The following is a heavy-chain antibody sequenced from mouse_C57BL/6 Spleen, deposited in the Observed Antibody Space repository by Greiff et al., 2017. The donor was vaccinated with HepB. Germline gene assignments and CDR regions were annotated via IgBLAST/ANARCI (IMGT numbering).Heavy chain of an antibody. CDR1: GYTFPSYW. V-gene: IGHV1-74*01. J-gene: IGHJ1*03. D-gene: IGHD2-3*01. CDR3: AIEEFYDGYSWYFDV. CDR2: IHPSDSDT. Sequence: QVQLQQPGAELVKPGASVKVSCKASGYTFPSYWMHWVKQRPGQGLEWIGRIHPSDSDTNYNQKFKGKATLTVDKSSSTAYMQLSSLTSEDSAVYYCAIEEFYDGYSWYFDVWGTGTTVTVSS.